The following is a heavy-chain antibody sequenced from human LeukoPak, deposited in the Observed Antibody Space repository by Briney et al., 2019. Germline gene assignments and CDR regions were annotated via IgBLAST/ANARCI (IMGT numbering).Heavy chain of an antibody. CDR1: GGSISSGSYY. V-gene: IGHV4-61*02. Sequence: PSQTLSLTCTVSGGSISSGSYYWSWIRQPAGKGLEWIGRIYTSGSTNYNPSLKSRVPISVDTSKNQFSLKLSSVTAADTAVYYCARDYYDSSGYPAGAFDIWGQGTMVTVSS. J-gene: IGHJ3*02. D-gene: IGHD3-22*01. CDR2: IYTSGST. CDR3: ARDYYDSSGYPAGAFDI.